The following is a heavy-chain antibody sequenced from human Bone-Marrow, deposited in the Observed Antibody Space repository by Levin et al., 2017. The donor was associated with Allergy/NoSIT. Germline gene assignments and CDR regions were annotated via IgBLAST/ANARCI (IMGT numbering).Heavy chain of an antibody. CDR2: IYYSGST. J-gene: IGHJ6*02. V-gene: IGHV4-39*01. Sequence: PSETLSLTCTVSGGSISSSSYYWGWIRQPPGKGLEWIGSIYYSGSTYYNPSLKSRVTISVDTSKNQFSLKLSSVTAADTAVYYCARHSRSPIYYYGMDVWGQGTTVTVSS. D-gene: IGHD6-13*01. CDR3: ARHSRSPIYYYGMDV. CDR1: GGSISSSSYY.